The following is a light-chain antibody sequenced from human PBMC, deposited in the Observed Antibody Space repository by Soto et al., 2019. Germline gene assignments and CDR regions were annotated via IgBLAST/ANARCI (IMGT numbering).Light chain of an antibody. CDR3: QQANSFPT. CDR1: QSVSSN. J-gene: IGKJ5*01. Sequence: EIVMTQSPATLSVSPGERATLSCRASQSVSSNLAWYQQKPGQAPRLLIYGASSRATGIPVRFSGSGSGAESTLTISSLQPDDFATYYCQQANSFPTFGQGTRLEIK. CDR2: GAS. V-gene: IGKV3-15*01.